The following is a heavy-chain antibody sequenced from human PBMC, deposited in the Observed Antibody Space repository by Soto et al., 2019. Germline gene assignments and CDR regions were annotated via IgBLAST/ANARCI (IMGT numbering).Heavy chain of an antibody. CDR2: MNPSSGNT. V-gene: IGHV1-8*01. CDR3: ARRLYYYYYMDV. CDR1: GYTFTSYD. J-gene: IGHJ6*03. Sequence: GASLKVSCKASGYTFTSYDINWVRQATGQGLEWMGWMNPSSGNTGYAQKFQGRVTMTRNTSISTAYMELSSLRSEDTAVYYCARRLYYYYYMDVWGKGTTVTVSS.